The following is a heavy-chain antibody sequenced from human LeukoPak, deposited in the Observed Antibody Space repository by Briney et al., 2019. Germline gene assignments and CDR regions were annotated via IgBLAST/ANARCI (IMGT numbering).Heavy chain of an antibody. CDR2: ISGSGGSI. Sequence: GGSLRLSCAASGFTFSSYAMSWVRQAPGKGLEWVSAISGSGGSIYYADSVKGRFTISRDNSKNTLYLQMNSLRAEDTAVYYCAKDIVATTYYFDYWGQGTLVTVSS. J-gene: IGHJ4*02. CDR1: GFTFSSYA. V-gene: IGHV3-23*01. CDR3: AKDIVATTYYFDY. D-gene: IGHD5-12*01.